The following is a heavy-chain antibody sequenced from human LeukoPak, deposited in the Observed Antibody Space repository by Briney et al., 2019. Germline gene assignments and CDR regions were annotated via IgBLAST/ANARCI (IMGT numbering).Heavy chain of an antibody. CDR2: IYYSGST. V-gene: IGHV4-59*01. J-gene: IGHJ4*02. CDR3: ARDVRAASSEFDY. CDR1: GGSISSYY. D-gene: IGHD2-8*01. Sequence: PSETLSLTCTVSGGSISSYYWSWIRQPPGKGLEWIGYIYYSGSTNYNPSLKSRVTISVDTSKNQFSLKLSSVTAVDTAVYYCARDVRAASSEFDYWGQGTLVTVSS.